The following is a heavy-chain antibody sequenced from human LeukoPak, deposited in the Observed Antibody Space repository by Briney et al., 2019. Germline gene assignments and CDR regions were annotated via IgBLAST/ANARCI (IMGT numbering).Heavy chain of an antibody. CDR2: IYPGESIYASENT. CDR3: ARDPTTVTTIFDS. V-gene: IGHV4-4*07. D-gene: IGHD4-17*01. J-gene: IGHJ4*02. Sequence: PSETLSLTCSVAGVSISADYWSWIRQPAGKGLEWIGRIYPGESIYASENTNYNPSLKSRVSMSGDTSKTQVSLKLRSVTAADTAVYYCARDPTTVTTIFDSWGQGTLVTVSS. CDR1: GVSISADY.